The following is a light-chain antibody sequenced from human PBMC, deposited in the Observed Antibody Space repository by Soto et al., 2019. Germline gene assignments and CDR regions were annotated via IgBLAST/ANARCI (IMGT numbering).Light chain of an antibody. CDR3: MQGTHWPPIT. V-gene: IGKV2-30*01. CDR1: QSLVYSDGNIY. Sequence: DVVLTQSPLSLPVTLGQPASISCRSTQSLVYSDGNIYLNWFQQRPGQSPRRLIYKVSNRDSGVQDRVSGSGSGTDFTLKISRVEAEDVGVYYCMQGTHWPPITFGQGTRLEIK. CDR2: KVS. J-gene: IGKJ5*01.